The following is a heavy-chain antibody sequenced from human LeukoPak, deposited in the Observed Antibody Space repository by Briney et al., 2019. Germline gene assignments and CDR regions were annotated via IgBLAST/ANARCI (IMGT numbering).Heavy chain of an antibody. V-gene: IGHV3-30-3*01. D-gene: IGHD2-15*01. Sequence: PGGSLRLSCAASGFTFSDHYMDWVRQAPGKGLEWVAVISYDGSNKYYADSVKGRFTISRDNSKNTLYLQMNSLRPEDTAVYYCAREFVVVVAATIYWGQGTLVTVSS. J-gene: IGHJ4*02. CDR3: AREFVVVVAATIY. CDR1: GFTFSDHY. CDR2: ISYDGSNK.